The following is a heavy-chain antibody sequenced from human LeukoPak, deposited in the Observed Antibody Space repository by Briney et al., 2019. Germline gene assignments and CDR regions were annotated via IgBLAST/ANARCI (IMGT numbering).Heavy chain of an antibody. Sequence: GGSLRLSCAASGFTFSSYWMSWVRQAPGKGLEWVANIKQDGSEKYYVDSVKGRFTISRDNAKNSLYLQMNSLRAEDTAVYYCARHRVSSTSCYSKFDPWGQGTLVTVSS. V-gene: IGHV3-7*01. J-gene: IGHJ5*02. CDR1: GFTFSSYW. D-gene: IGHD2-2*01. CDR3: ARHRVSSTSCYSKFDP. CDR2: IKQDGSEK.